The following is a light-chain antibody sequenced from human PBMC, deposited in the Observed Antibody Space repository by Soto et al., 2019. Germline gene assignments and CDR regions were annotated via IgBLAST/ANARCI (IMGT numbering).Light chain of an antibody. CDR2: GAS. J-gene: IGKJ1*01. CDR3: QQRSNSPWT. CDR1: QSVSSY. V-gene: IGKV3-11*01. Sequence: EIVLTQSPATLSLSPGERATLSCRASQSVSSYLAWYQQKPGQAPRLLIYGASNRATGIPARFSGSGSGTDFTLTISSLEPEDFAVYYCQQRSNSPWTFGQGTKVEIK.